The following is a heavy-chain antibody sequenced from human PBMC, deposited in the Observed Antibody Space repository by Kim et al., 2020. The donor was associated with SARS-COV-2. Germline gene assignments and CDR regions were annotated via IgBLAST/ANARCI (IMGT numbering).Heavy chain of an antibody. Sequence: GWSLRLSCAASGFTFSSYGMHWVRQAPGKGLEWVAVISYDGSNKYYADSVKGRFTISRDNSKNTLYLQMNSLRAEDTSVYYCAKDLSVTTFYYYYGMDVWGQGTTVTVSS. J-gene: IGHJ6*02. CDR3: AKDLSVTTFYYYYGMDV. CDR1: GFTFSSYG. V-gene: IGHV3-30*18. D-gene: IGHD4-4*01. CDR2: ISYDGSNK.